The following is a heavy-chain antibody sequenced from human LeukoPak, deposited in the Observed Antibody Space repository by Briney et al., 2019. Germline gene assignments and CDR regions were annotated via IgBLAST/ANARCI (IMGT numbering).Heavy chain of an antibody. V-gene: IGHV3-9*01. CDR3: AAAAVSVSYYFDY. Sequence: PGGSLRLSCAASGFTVSSNYMSWVRQAPGKGLEWVSGISWNSGSIRYADSVRGRFTISRGNAKNSLYLQMSSLRAEDTALYYCAAAAVSVSYYFDYWGQGTLVTVSS. J-gene: IGHJ4*02. CDR1: GFTVSSNY. D-gene: IGHD6-19*01. CDR2: ISWNSGSI.